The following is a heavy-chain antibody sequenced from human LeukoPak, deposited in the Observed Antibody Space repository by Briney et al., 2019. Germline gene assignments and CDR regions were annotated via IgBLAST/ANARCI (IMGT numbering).Heavy chain of an antibody. CDR3: ARGLRGSSYYFDY. Sequence: SETLSLTCAVSGYSISSGYYWGWIRQPPGKGLEGIWSIYHSGSTYYNPSLKSRVTISVDTSKNHLSLRLSSVTAADTAVYYCARGLRGSSYYFDYWGQGTLVTVSS. D-gene: IGHD6-13*01. V-gene: IGHV4-38-2*01. CDR1: GYSISSGYY. J-gene: IGHJ4*02. CDR2: IYHSGST.